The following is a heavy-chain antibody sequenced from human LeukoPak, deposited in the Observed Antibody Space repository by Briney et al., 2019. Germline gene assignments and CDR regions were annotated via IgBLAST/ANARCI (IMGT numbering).Heavy chain of an antibody. D-gene: IGHD6-6*01. V-gene: IGHV4-61*02. Sequence: SQTLSLTCTVSGGSISSGSYYWSWIRQPAGKGLEWIGRIYTSGSTNYNPSLKSRVTISVDTSKNQFSLKLSSVTAADTAVYYCARFPTRIAARRAIPGDWFDPWGQGTLVTVSS. CDR3: ARFPTRIAARRAIPGDWFDP. CDR1: GGSISSGSYY. CDR2: IYTSGST. J-gene: IGHJ5*02.